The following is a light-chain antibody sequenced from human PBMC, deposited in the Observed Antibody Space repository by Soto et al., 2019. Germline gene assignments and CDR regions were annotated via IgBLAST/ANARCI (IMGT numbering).Light chain of an antibody. J-gene: IGKJ4*01. Sequence: DIHMTQSPSSLSASVGDTFTITCRASQNIDMYLNWYQQKPGKAPRVLISGASNLQSGVPSRFSGSGSGTEFTLTISGLQPDDFATYFCQQYSTYPSLTFGGGTKGDI. CDR1: QNIDMY. V-gene: IGKV1-5*01. CDR3: QQYSTYPSLT. CDR2: GAS.